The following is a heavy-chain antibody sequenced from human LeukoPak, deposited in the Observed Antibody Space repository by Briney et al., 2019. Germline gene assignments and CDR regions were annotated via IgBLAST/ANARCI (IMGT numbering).Heavy chain of an antibody. CDR1: GFTFSNAW. Sequence: GGSLRLSCAASGFTFSNAWTSWVRQAPGKGLEWVGRIKSKTDGGTTDYAAPVKGKFTISRDDSKNTLYLQMNSLKTEYTAVYDCTTDPQIYCSSTSCYPWRQGALVTVSS. CDR2: IKSKTDGGTT. J-gene: IGHJ5*02. D-gene: IGHD2-2*01. V-gene: IGHV3-15*01. CDR3: TTDPQIYCSSTSCYP.